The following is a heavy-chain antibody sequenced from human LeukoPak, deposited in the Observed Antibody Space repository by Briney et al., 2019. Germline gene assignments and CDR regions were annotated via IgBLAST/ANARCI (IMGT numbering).Heavy chain of an antibody. CDR3: ARIKRDDYVWGSYRYLGHYFDY. V-gene: IGHV1-46*01. J-gene: IGHJ4*02. D-gene: IGHD3-16*02. CDR2: INPSGGST. Sequence: ASVKVSCKASGYTFTSYYMHWVRQAPGQGLEWMGIINPSGGSTSYAQRFQGRVTMTRDMSTSTVYMELSSLRSEDTAVYYCARIKRDDYVWGSYRYLGHYFDYWGQGTLVTVSS. CDR1: GYTFTSYY.